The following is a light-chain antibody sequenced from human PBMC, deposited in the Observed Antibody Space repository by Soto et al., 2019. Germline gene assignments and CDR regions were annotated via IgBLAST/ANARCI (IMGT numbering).Light chain of an antibody. J-gene: IGKJ1*01. Sequence: DIQVTQSPSSLSASVGDRVTITCRASQSIRSHLNWYRQKPGRAPNLLIYAASKLQSGVPSRLSGSGSGTDFTLTISSLQPGDFAIYYCHQSYSAPWTFGQGTKVEIK. CDR1: QSIRSH. CDR2: AAS. CDR3: HQSYSAPWT. V-gene: IGKV1-39*01.